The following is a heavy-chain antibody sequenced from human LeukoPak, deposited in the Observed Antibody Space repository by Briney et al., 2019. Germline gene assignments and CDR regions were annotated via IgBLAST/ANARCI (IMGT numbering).Heavy chain of an antibody. CDR2: INPSGGST. CDR3: ARSLDIVVVPAASSGAFDI. CDR1: GYTFTSYY. J-gene: IGHJ3*02. D-gene: IGHD2-2*03. V-gene: IGHV1-46*01. Sequence: ASVKVSCKASGYTFTSYYMHWVRQAPGQGLEWMGIINPSGGSTSYAQKFQGRVTMTRDTSTSTVYMKLSSLRSEDTAVYYCARSLDIVVVPAASSGAFDIWGQGTMVTVSS.